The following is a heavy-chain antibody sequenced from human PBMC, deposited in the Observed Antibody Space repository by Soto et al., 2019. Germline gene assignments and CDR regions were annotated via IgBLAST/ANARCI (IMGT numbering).Heavy chain of an antibody. D-gene: IGHD3-3*01. V-gene: IGHV1-18*01. CDR1: GYTFTSYG. Sequence: QVQLVQSGAEVKKPGASVKVSCKASGYTFTSYGISWVRQAPGQGLEWMGWISTYNGDTNYAQKLQGRVTMTTDTYKSTAYMELRSLRSDDTAVYYCARVGVDFWSAYYGYYFDYWGQGTLVTVSS. J-gene: IGHJ4*02. CDR3: ARVGVDFWSAYYGYYFDY. CDR2: ISTYNGDT.